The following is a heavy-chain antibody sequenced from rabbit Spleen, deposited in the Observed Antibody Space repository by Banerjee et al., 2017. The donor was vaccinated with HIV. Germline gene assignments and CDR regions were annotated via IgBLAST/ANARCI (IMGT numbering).Heavy chain of an antibody. Sequence: QEQLVESGGGLVQPEGSLTLTCTASGFTFSSGHYMCWVRQAPGKGLEWIASINSFTGRPVYATWVNGRFTISKASWTTVTLHMTGLTAADTATYFCARDLPGVIGWNFNLWGPGTLVTVS. CDR2: INSFTGRP. CDR3: ARDLPGVIGWNFNL. V-gene: IGHV1S45*01. D-gene: IGHD1-1*01. J-gene: IGHJ4*01. CDR1: GFTFSSGHY.